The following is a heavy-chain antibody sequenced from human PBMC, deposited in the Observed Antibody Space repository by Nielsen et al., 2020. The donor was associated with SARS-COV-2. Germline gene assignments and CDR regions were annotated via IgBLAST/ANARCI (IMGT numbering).Heavy chain of an antibody. CDR3: ARENYGGNSGHYYYGMDV. V-gene: IGHV1-3*01. J-gene: IGHJ6*02. CDR1: GYTFTSYA. Sequence: ASVKVSCKASGYTFTSYAMHWVRQAPGQRLEWMGWINAGNGNTKYSQKFQGWVTMTRDTSISTAYMELSRLRSDDTAVYYCARENYGGNSGHYYYGMDVWGQGTTVTVSS. CDR2: INAGNGNT. D-gene: IGHD4-23*01.